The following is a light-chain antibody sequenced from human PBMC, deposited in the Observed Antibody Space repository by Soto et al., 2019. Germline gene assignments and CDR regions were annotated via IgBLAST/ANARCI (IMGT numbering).Light chain of an antibody. CDR1: QSVSNNY. CDR3: QQYGSSGT. J-gene: IGKJ1*01. CDR2: GAS. V-gene: IGKV3-20*01. Sequence: EIVLSHSPGTLGLSPGERPSLFRRASQSVSNNYLAWYQKKPGQAPRLLIYGASNRATGIPDRFSVSGSGTDFTLTISRLEPEEFAVDYCQQYGSSGTFCQGTKVDIK.